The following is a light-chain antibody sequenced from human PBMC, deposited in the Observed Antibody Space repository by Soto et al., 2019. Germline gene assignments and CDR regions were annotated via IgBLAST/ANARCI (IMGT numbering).Light chain of an antibody. CDR1: QSVNSNY. CDR2: GAS. J-gene: IGKJ1*01. Sequence: EIVLTQSPGTLSLSPGERATLSCRASQSVNSNYLAWYQQKPGQSPRVPMYGASSRATGIPDRFSGSGSGTDFTLTISRLEPEDFAVYYCQQYYNSPRTFGQGTKVEIK. CDR3: QQYYNSPRT. V-gene: IGKV3-20*01.